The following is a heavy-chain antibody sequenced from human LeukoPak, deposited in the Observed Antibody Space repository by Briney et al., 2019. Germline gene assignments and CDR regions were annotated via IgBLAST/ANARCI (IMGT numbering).Heavy chain of an antibody. D-gene: IGHD6-19*01. CDR1: GGSFSGYY. J-gene: IGHJ4*02. CDR3: ARLGSSGWYEFGY. V-gene: IGHV4-34*01. CDR2: INHSGST. Sequence: ETSETLSLTCAVYGGSFSGYYWSWIRQPPGKGLEWIGEINHSGSTNYNPSLKSRVTISVDTSKNQFSLKLSSVTAADTAVYYCARLGSSGWYEFGYWGQGTLVTVSS.